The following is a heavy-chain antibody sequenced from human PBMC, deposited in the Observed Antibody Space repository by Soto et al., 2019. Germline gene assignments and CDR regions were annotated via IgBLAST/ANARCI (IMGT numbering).Heavy chain of an antibody. D-gene: IGHD3-3*01. CDR2: IYYSGRT. CDR1: GGSISSSSYY. J-gene: IGHJ3*02. V-gene: IGHV4-39*01. CDR3: ARLFVASGYRCFDI. Sequence: QLQLQESGPGLVKPSETLSLICTVSGGSISSSSYYWGWIRQPPGKGLECIGTIYYSGRTSYNPSLNSRVTISVDTSNNQFSLPLSSVTAADTAVYYCARLFVASGYRCFDIWCHGTMVTVSS.